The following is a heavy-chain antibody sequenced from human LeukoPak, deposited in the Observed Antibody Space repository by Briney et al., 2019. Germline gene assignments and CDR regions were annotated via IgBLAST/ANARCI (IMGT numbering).Heavy chain of an antibody. CDR2: ISTYYGNT. CDR3: ARVYSTNYYGSGDRPFLFDY. CDR1: GSTFTSYG. D-gene: IGHD3-10*01. Sequence: ASVKLSCKASGSTFTSYGFSWVRQAPGQGLEWMGWISTYYGNTNYAQKLQDRVTMTTDTSTSTAYMELTSLRSDDTAVYYCARVYSTNYYGSGDRPFLFDYWGQGTVVTVSS. V-gene: IGHV1-18*01. J-gene: IGHJ4*02.